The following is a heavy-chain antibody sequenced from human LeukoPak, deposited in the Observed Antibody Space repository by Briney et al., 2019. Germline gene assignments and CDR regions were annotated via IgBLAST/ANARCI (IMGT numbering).Heavy chain of an antibody. J-gene: IGHJ6*03. V-gene: IGHV4-34*01. Sequence: SETLSLTCAVYGGSFSGYYWSWIRQPPGKGLEWIGEINHSGSTNYNPSLKSRVTISVDTSKNQFSLKLTSVTAADTAVYYCARGDCSSTICYSPMDVWGKGTTVTVSS. CDR3: ARGDCSSTICYSPMDV. D-gene: IGHD2-2*01. CDR2: INHSGST. CDR1: GGSFSGYY.